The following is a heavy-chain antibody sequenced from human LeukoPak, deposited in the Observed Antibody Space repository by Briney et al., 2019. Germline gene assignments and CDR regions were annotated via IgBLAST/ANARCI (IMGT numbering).Heavy chain of an antibody. V-gene: IGHV3-21*01. Sequence: PGGSLRLSCAASGFTFSTYSMNWVRQAPGKGLEWVSSISSSSNYIYYADSVKDRFPISRDNAKNSLYLQMNSLRAEDTAVYYCARDNSPYDYVWGSYVDAFDIWGQGTMVNVSS. CDR2: ISSSSNYI. CDR1: GFTFSTYS. CDR3: ARDNSPYDYVWGSYVDAFDI. J-gene: IGHJ3*02. D-gene: IGHD3-16*01.